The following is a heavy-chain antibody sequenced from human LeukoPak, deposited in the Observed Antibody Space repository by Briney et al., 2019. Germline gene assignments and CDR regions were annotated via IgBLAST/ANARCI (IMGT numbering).Heavy chain of an antibody. J-gene: IGHJ6*03. CDR1: GYTFTSYG. CDR3: ARVVYYDFWSGYYRGSYYYYMDV. Sequence: ASVKVSCKASGYTFTSYGISWVRQAPGQGLEWMGWISAYNGNTNYAQKLQGRVTMTTDTSTSTAYMELRSLRSDDTAVYYCARVVYYDFWSGYYRGSYYYYMDVWGKETTVTVSS. D-gene: IGHD3-3*01. CDR2: ISAYNGNT. V-gene: IGHV1-18*01.